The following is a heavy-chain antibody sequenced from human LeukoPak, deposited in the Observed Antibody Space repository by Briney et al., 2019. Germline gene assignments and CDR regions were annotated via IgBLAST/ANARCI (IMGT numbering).Heavy chain of an antibody. Sequence: GGSLRLSCAASGFTFSSYSMNWVRQAPGRGLEWVSSISSSTSYIYYADSVKGRFTISRDNAKNSPYLQMNSLRAEDTALYYCATSSPSDYWGQGTLVTVSS. CDR3: ATSSPSDY. V-gene: IGHV3-21*01. J-gene: IGHJ4*02. CDR2: ISSSTSYI. CDR1: GFTFSSYS.